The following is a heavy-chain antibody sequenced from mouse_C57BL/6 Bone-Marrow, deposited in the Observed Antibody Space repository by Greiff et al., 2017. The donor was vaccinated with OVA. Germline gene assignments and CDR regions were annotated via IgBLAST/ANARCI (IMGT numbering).Heavy chain of an antibody. Sequence: QVHVKQPGAELVKPGASVKVSCKASGYTFTSYWMHWVKQRPGQGLEWIGRIHPSDSDTNYNQKFKGKATLTVDKSSSPAYMQLSSLTSEDSAGYYCARSSLFADWGQGTLVTVSA. CDR3: ARSSLFAD. CDR2: IHPSDSDT. J-gene: IGHJ3*01. CDR1: GYTFTSYW. V-gene: IGHV1-74*01. D-gene: IGHD6-1*01.